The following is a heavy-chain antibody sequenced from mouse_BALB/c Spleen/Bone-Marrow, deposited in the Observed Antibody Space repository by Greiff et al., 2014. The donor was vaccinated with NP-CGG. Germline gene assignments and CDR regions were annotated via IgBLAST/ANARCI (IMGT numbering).Heavy chain of an antibody. D-gene: IGHD1-1*01. CDR1: GFNIEDYY. CDR2: IDPENGDT. V-gene: IGHV14-4*02. J-gene: IGHJ2*01. Sequence: EVKLQESGAELVRSGASVKLSCTASGFNIEDYYMHWVKQRPEQGLEWIGWIDPENGDTEYVPKFQGKATMTADTSSNTAYLQLSSLTSEDTAVYYCNAHITTVSYWGQGTTLTVSS. CDR3: NAHITTVSY.